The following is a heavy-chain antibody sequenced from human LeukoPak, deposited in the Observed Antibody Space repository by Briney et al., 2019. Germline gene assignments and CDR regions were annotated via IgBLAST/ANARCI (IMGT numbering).Heavy chain of an antibody. J-gene: IGHJ5*02. CDR2: ISGSGGST. CDR3: ARVGLLWFGDPGWFDP. Sequence: GGSLRLSCAASGFTFSSYAMSWVRQAPGKGLEWVSAISGSGGSTYYADSVKGRFTISRDNSKNTLYLQMNSLRAEDTAVYYCARVGLLWFGDPGWFDPWGQGTLVTVSS. V-gene: IGHV3-23*01. CDR1: GFTFSSYA. D-gene: IGHD3-10*01.